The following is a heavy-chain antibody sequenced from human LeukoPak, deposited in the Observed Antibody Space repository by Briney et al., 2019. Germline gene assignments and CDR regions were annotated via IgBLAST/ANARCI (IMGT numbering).Heavy chain of an antibody. J-gene: IGHJ5*02. D-gene: IGHD3-16*01. V-gene: IGHV4-4*07. CDR1: GGSMSDYY. Sequence: PSETLSLTCTVSGGSMSDYYWSFIRQPAGKGLEWIGRIHTSWTTFFNPSLKSRVTMSVDTSKNQFSLGLTSMTAADTAVYFCARGDYYDGGGRNWFDPWGQGTLVTVSS. CDR3: ARGDYYDGGGRNWFDP. CDR2: IHTSWTT.